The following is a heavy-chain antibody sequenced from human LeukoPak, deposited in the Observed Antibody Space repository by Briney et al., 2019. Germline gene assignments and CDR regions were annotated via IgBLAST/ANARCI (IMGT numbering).Heavy chain of an antibody. V-gene: IGHV3-43*01. CDR2: ISWDGGST. J-gene: IGHJ3*02. CDR3: ARDEVTYDSSDKDAFDI. CDR1: GFTFDDYT. D-gene: IGHD3-22*01. Sequence: PGGSLRLSCAASGFTFDDYTMHWVRQAPGKGLEWVSLISWDGGSTYYADSVKGRFTISRDNSKNSLYLQMNSLRAEDTAVYYCARDEVTYDSSDKDAFDIWGQGTMVTVSS.